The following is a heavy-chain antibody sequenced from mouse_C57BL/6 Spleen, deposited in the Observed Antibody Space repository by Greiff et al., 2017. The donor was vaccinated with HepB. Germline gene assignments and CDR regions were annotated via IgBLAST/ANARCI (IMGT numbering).Heavy chain of an antibody. CDR1: GYSITSGYY. CDR2: ISYDGSN. V-gene: IGHV3-6*01. J-gene: IGHJ1*03. D-gene: IGHD2-4*01. Sequence: EVKVEESGPGLVKPSQSLSLTCSVTGYSITSGYYWNWIRQFPGNKLEWMGYISYDGSNNYNPSLKNRISITRDTSKNQFFLKLNSVTTEDTATYYCATYDYDEEGYFDVWGTGTTVTVSS. CDR3: ATYDYDEEGYFDV.